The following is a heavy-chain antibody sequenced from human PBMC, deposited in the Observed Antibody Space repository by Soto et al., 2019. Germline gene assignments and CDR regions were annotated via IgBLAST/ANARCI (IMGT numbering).Heavy chain of an antibody. D-gene: IGHD4-4*01. Sequence: SETLSLTCTVSGGSISSSDYYWGWIRQPPGTGLEWIGNIHSTGSTYYNPSLKSRLAISGDTSTNQFSLKLSSMTAADTAVYYGARHLSNYGRIIHGGQGTLVTVSS. CDR3: ARHLSNYGRIIH. CDR1: GGSISSSDYY. J-gene: IGHJ4*02. V-gene: IGHV4-39*01. CDR2: IHSTGST.